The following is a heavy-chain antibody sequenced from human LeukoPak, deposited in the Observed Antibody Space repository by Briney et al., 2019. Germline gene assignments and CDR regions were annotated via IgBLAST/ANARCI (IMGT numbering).Heavy chain of an antibody. CDR3: ARARLRWSYYFDY. D-gene: IGHD4-23*01. Sequence: PSETLSLTCAVYGGSFSGYYWSWIRQPPGKGLEWIGEINHSGSTNYNPPLKSRVTISVDTSKNQFSLKLSSVTAADTAVYYCARARLRWSYYFDYWGQGTLVTVSS. CDR1: GGSFSGYY. V-gene: IGHV4-34*01. CDR2: INHSGST. J-gene: IGHJ4*02.